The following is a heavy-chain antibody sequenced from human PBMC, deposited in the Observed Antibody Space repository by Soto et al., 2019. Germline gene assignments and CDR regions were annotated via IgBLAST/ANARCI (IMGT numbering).Heavy chain of an antibody. CDR1: GGTFSSYA. CDR2: IIPIFGTA. V-gene: IGHV1-69*13. D-gene: IGHD2-21*02. CDR3: ARDRSSPYCGGDCYSWDY. Sequence: ASVKVSCKASGGTFSSYAISWVRQAPGQGLEWMGGIIPIFGTANYAQKFQGRVTITADESTSTAYMELSSLRSEDTAVYYCARDRSSPYCGGDCYSWDYWGQGTLVTVSS. J-gene: IGHJ4*02.